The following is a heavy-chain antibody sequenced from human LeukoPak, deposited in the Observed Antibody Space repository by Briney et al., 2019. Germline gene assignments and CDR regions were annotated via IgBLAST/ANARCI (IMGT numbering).Heavy chain of an antibody. J-gene: IGHJ4*02. V-gene: IGHV4-61*01. CDR2: IYYSVST. D-gene: IGHD1-26*01. CDR1: GVSVNSGSYY. Sequence: SETLSLTCTVSGVSVNSGSYYWNWIRQPPGKGLEWIGYIYYSVSTNYNPSLKSRVTISVDTSKNQFSLKLSSVTAADTAVYYCARAAYSGSYHSDYWGQGTLVTVSS. CDR3: ARAAYSGSYHSDY.